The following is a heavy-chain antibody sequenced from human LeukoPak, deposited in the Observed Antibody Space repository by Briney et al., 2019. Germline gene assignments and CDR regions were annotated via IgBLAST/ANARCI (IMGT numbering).Heavy chain of an antibody. Sequence: SETLSLTCTVSGGSISSGSYYWSWIRQPAGKGLEWIGRIYSSGSTNYNPSLKSRVTISVDTSKNQFSLKLSSVTAADTAVYYCARAGEINGVGATMDYYYGMDVWGQGTTVTVSS. D-gene: IGHD1-26*01. V-gene: IGHV4-61*02. J-gene: IGHJ6*02. CDR3: ARAGEINGVGATMDYYYGMDV. CDR1: GGSISSGSYY. CDR2: IYSSGST.